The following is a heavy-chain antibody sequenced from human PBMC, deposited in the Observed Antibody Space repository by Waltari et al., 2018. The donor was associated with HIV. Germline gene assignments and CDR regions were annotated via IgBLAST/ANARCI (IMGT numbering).Heavy chain of an antibody. CDR1: GASLSTYS. Sequence: QGQLQESGPGLVKPSETLSLTCTVSGASLSTYSWNWTRQSPGKCLDWIGYVYHSGSGNFNPSLRSRVTMSVDTSKSQFSLELTSVVAADTAIYYWARWCGDSCNAFDIWGQGTMVTVSS. CDR2: VYHSGSG. CDR3: ARWCGDSCNAFDI. D-gene: IGHD2-15*01. J-gene: IGHJ3*02. V-gene: IGHV4-59*01.